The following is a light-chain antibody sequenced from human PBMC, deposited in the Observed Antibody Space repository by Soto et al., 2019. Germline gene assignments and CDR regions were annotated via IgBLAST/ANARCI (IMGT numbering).Light chain of an antibody. CDR1: QSVSSSF. V-gene: IGKV3-20*01. J-gene: IGKJ5*01. CDR2: GAS. CDR3: QQYGSSPRT. Sequence: IVVTQSPCTLSLSPGERATLSCRASQSVSSSFLAWYQQKVGQAPRLLIYGASSRATGIPDRFSGSGSGTDFTLTISRLEPEDFAVYYCQQYGSSPRTFGQGTRLEIK.